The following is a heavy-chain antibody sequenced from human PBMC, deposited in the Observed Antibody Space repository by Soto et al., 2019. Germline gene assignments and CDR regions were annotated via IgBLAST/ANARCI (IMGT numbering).Heavy chain of an antibody. V-gene: IGHV1-69*02. CDR3: ASPHPEHFVGRYFVFAFDF. J-gene: IGHJ3*01. Sequence: GASVKVSCKASGGTFSSYTISWVRQAPGQGLEWMGRIIPILGIANYAQKFQGRVTITADKSTSTAYMELSSLRSEDTAVYYCASPHPEHFVGRYFVFAFDFWGQGTMVPVSS. CDR2: IIPILGIA. D-gene: IGHD3-3*02. CDR1: GGTFSSYT.